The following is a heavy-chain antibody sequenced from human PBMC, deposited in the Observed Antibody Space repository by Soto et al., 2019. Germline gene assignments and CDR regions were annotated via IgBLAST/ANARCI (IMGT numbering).Heavy chain of an antibody. CDR3: AKDYLITIFGVVIPNFDY. V-gene: IGHV3-23*01. D-gene: IGHD3-3*01. CDR1: GLTFSSYA. CDR2: ISGSGGST. Sequence: GGSLRLSCAASGLTFSSYAMSWVRQAPGKGLEWVSAISGSGGSTYYADSVKGRFTISRDNSKNTLYLQMNSLRAEDTAFYYCAKDYLITIFGVVIPNFDYWGQGTLVTVSS. J-gene: IGHJ4*02.